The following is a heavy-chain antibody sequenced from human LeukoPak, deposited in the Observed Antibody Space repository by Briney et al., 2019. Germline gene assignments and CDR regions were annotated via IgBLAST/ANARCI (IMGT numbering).Heavy chain of an antibody. J-gene: IGHJ3*02. CDR3: ARHSFLGYCSTTSCRTPFDI. CDR1: GYIFTTYW. V-gene: IGHV5-51*01. D-gene: IGHD2-2*01. Sequence: GESLKISCKGSGYIFTTYWISWVRQMPGKGLEWMGIIYPADSDTRYSPSFQGQVTISADKSINTPYLQWSSLEASDTAMYYCARHSFLGYCSTTSCRTPFDIWGQGTIVTISS. CDR2: IYPADSDT.